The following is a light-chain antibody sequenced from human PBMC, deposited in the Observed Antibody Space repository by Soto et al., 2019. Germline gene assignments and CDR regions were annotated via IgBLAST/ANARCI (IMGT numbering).Light chain of an antibody. CDR2: AAS. V-gene: IGKV1-8*01. J-gene: IGKJ4*01. CDR1: QGISSY. CDR3: QQYYSYPPLT. Sequence: AIRMTQSPSSLSASTGDRVTITCRASQGISSYLAWYQQKPGKAPKLLIYAASTLQSGGPSRFSGSGAGTDFTLTNSCLQSEDFATYYWQQYYSYPPLTFGGGTKVEIK.